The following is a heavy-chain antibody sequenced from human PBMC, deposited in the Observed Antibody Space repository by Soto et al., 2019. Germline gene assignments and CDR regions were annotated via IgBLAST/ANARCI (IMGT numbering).Heavy chain of an antibody. Sequence: QVQLVQSGAEVKKPGSSVKVSCKASGGTFSSYAISWVRQAPGQGLEWMGGIIPIFGTANYAQKFQGRVTITADESTSTAYMELSSLRSEDTAVYYCARGPMIVVANDWYFDLWGRGTPVTVSS. CDR1: GGTFSSYA. CDR2: IIPIFGTA. D-gene: IGHD3-22*01. V-gene: IGHV1-69*01. CDR3: ARGPMIVVANDWYFDL. J-gene: IGHJ2*01.